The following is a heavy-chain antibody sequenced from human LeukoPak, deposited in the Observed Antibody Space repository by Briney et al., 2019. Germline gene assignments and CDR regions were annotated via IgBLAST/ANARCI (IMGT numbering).Heavy chain of an antibody. J-gene: IGHJ4*02. CDR3: ARLEDYVREY. V-gene: IGHV4-59*08. D-gene: IGHD4-17*01. CDR1: GVSIGTYY. CDR2: INYRGTT. Sequence: SETLSLTCSVSGVSIGTYYWGWVRQPPGKGLEWIGYINYRGTTSYNPSLKSRVTISVDTSKNQFFLNLMSATAADTAVYYCARLEDYVREYWGLGTLVTVSS.